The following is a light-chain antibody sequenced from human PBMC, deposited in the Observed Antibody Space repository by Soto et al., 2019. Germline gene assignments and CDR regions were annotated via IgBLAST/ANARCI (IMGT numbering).Light chain of an antibody. CDR1: HSVYSY. CDR3: QQRSEGPPLT. V-gene: IGKV3-11*01. J-gene: IGKJ4*01. Sequence: VLTQTPATLSLSPGEKATLSCRASHSVYSYLAWYQQKPGQAPRLLIYDASNRATDIPARFSGSGSGTDSTLTISSLEPEDFAVYYCQQRSEGPPLTFGGGTKVDIK. CDR2: DAS.